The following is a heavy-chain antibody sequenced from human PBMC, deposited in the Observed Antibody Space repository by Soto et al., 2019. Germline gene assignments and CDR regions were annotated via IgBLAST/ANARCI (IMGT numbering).Heavy chain of an antibody. CDR2: INEHGSET. J-gene: IGHJ4*02. CDR3: ATHSRVKRDF. D-gene: IGHD3-3*01. Sequence: EVQLVESGGDLVQPGGSLRLSCVVSELTFRNEWMTWVRQAPGKGLEWVANINEHGSETYYVDSVKGRFIISRDNAKNSLFLQMNSLGAEDTAVYYCATHSRVKRDFWGQGTLVTVSS. V-gene: IGHV3-7*02. CDR1: ELTFRNEW.